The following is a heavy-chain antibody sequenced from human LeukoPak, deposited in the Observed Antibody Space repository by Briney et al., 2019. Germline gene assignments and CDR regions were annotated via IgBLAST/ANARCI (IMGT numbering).Heavy chain of an antibody. Sequence: SVKVSCKASGGTFSSYAISWVRQAPGQGLEWMGGIIPIFGTANYAQKFQGRVTITADESTSTAYMELSSLRSEDTAVYYCARGLRVRGVIPHYFDYWGQGTLVTVSS. D-gene: IGHD3-10*01. V-gene: IGHV1-69*13. CDR3: ARGLRVRGVIPHYFDY. CDR2: IIPIFGTA. CDR1: GGTFSSYA. J-gene: IGHJ4*02.